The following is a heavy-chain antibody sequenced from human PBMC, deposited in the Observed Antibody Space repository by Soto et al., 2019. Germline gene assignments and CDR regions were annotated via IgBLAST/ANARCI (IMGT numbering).Heavy chain of an antibody. J-gene: IGHJ4*02. CDR1: GFSLSTSEEG. Sequence: QITLKESGPALVKPTQTLTLTCTFSGFSLSTSEEGVGWIRQPPGKALEWLALIYWDDDKRYSPSLKSRLTITKDTSKNQVVLTMTNMDPVDTATYYCVHRSGMGGNSRLPGDWGQGTLVTVSS. CDR2: IYWDDDK. V-gene: IGHV2-5*02. CDR3: VHRSGMGGNSRLPGD. D-gene: IGHD3-16*01.